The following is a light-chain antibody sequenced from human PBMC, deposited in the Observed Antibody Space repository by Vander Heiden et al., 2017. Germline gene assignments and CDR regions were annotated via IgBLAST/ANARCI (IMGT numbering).Light chain of an antibody. J-gene: IGLJ1*01. CDR1: SPRNSY. V-gene: IGLV3-19*01. Sequence: SSELTQDPPASVALGQTVRSTCQGDSPRNSYASWYQQKPGQAPVLVIYGKNNRPSGIPDRFSGPRSGNTASLTITGAQAEDEADYYCNSRESSGNHYVFGTGTKVTVL. CDR2: GKN. CDR3: NSRESSGNHYV.